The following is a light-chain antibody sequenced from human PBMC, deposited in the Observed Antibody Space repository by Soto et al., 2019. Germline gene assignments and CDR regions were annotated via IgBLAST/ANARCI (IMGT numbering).Light chain of an antibody. V-gene: IGKV3-15*01. CDR1: QSVSSN. CDR3: QQYNNWPPT. CDR2: GAS. J-gene: IGKJ1*01. Sequence: EIVMTQSPATLSVSPGERATLSCRASQSVSSNLAWYQQKPGQAPRLLIYGASTRATGLPARFSGIGSETKFTLTISSLQSEDFAVYYCQQYNNWPPTFGQGTKVEIK.